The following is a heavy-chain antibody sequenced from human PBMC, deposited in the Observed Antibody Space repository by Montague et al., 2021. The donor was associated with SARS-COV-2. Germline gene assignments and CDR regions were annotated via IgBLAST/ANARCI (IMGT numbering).Heavy chain of an antibody. J-gene: IGHJ4*02. CDR3: ARRLGGSGWLDY. D-gene: IGHD6-25*01. CDR2: IHFSGTT. Sequence: SETLSLTCTVAGSSISSGSYYCGWFRQPPGRGLEWFGNIHFSGTTYYKSRVTISVDTSKNQFSLKMTSVTASDTAVDYCARRLGGSGWLDYWGQGTLVTVSS. V-gene: IGHV4-39*01. CDR1: GSSISSGSYY.